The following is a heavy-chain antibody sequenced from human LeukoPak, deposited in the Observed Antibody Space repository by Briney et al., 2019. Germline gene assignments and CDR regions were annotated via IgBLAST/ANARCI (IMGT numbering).Heavy chain of an antibody. CDR2: MNPNSGNT. CDR3: ARDLIPRQLVPGPKSDY. Sequence: ASVKVSCKASGYTFTSYDINWVRQATGQGLERMGWMNPNSGNTGYAQKFQGRVTMTRDTSISTAYMELSRLRSDDTAVYYCARDLIPRQLVPGPKSDYWGQGTLVTVSS. CDR1: GYTFTSYD. J-gene: IGHJ4*02. D-gene: IGHD1-1*01. V-gene: IGHV1-8*01.